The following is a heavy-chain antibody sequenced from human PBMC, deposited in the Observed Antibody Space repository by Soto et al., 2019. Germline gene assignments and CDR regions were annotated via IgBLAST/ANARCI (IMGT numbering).Heavy chain of an antibody. Sequence: QVQLVQSGAEEKKPGASVKVSCKASGYTFTSYAMHWVRQAPGQRLEWMGWINGGNGNTKYSQKFQGRVTITRDTAASTAYMELSILRSEDTAVYYCARSMGVVTALDYWGQGTLVTAAS. CDR2: INGGNGNT. D-gene: IGHD2-21*02. V-gene: IGHV1-3*05. CDR1: GYTFTSYA. J-gene: IGHJ4*02. CDR3: ARSMGVVTALDY.